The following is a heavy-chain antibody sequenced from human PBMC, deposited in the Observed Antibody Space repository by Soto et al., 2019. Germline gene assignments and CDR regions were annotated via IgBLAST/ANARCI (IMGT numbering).Heavy chain of an antibody. CDR2: IYNSGRY. D-gene: IGHD1-1*01. CDR1: GGFI. V-gene: IGHV4-59*01. Sequence: PSETLSLTCTVSGGFIWGWIRQSPDKGLEWIGYIYNSGRYNYNPSLESRLTISLDTSKNQFSLRLASVTAADTAVYYCARTLPNRQLFDSWSQGTLVTFSS. J-gene: IGHJ4*02. CDR3: ARTLPNRQLFDS.